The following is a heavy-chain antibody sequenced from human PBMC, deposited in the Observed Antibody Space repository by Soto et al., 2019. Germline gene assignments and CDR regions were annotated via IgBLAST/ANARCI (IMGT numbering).Heavy chain of an antibody. Sequence: PSETLSLTCTVSGGSITNYYWSWIRQSPGKGLELIGHIYYSASVTYYNPSLKSRVTISLDPSKNQFSLDLSSVTAADTAVYYCSRDTPQRSPGGFDIWGPGKKVTVSS. CDR3: SRDTPQRSPGGFDI. CDR2: IYYSASVT. CDR1: GGSITNYY. V-gene: IGHV4-59*12. D-gene: IGHD1-26*01. J-gene: IGHJ3*02.